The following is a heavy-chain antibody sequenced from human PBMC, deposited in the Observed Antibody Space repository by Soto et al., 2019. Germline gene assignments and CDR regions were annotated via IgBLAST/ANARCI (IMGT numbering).Heavy chain of an antibody. CDR3: ARGGGGYSYGYRVMYGMDV. D-gene: IGHD5-18*01. CDR2: IIPIFGTA. Sequence: ASVKVSCKASGGTFSSYAISWVRQAPGQGLEWMGGIIPIFGTANYAQKFQGRVTITADKSTSTAYMELSSLRSEDTAVYYCARGGGGYSYGYRVMYGMDVWGQGTTVTVSS. J-gene: IGHJ6*02. CDR1: GGTFSSYA. V-gene: IGHV1-69*06.